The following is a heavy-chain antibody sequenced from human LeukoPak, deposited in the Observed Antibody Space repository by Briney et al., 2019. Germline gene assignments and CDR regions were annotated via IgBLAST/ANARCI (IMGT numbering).Heavy chain of an antibody. CDR3: ASLFGRFDP. Sequence: PSETLSLTCTVSGGSISSYYWSWIRQPPGKGLEWIGYTYYSGSTNYNPSLKSRVTISVDTSKNQFSLKLSSVTAADTAVYYCASLFGRFDPWGQGTLVTVSS. CDR1: GGSISSYY. J-gene: IGHJ5*02. CDR2: TYYSGST. D-gene: IGHD3-10*01. V-gene: IGHV4-59*01.